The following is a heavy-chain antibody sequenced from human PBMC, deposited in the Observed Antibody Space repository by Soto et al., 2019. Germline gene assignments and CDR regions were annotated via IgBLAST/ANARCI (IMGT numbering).Heavy chain of an antibody. D-gene: IGHD3-22*01. CDR3: ARDDYYDSSGSRAFDI. CDR1: GFTFSSYE. Sequence: PGGSLRLSCAASGFTFSSYEMNWVRQAPGKGLEWVSYISSSGSTIYYADSVEGRFTISRDNAKNSLYLQMNSLRAEDTAVYYCARDDYYDSSGSRAFDIWGQGTMVTVSS. J-gene: IGHJ3*02. CDR2: ISSSGSTI. V-gene: IGHV3-48*03.